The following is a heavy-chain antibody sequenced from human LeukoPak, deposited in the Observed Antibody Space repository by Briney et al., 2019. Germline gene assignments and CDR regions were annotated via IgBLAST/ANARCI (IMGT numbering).Heavy chain of an antibody. CDR2: ITSSSSYI. CDR1: GFTFSTYN. Sequence: GGSLRLSCAASGFTFSTYNMNWVRQAPGKGLEWVSSITSSSSYIYYADSVKGRFTISRDNAKNSLYLQMNSLRAEDTAVYYCARDGGGLWFGELLNYYYYYMDVWGKGTTVTISS. V-gene: IGHV3-21*01. J-gene: IGHJ6*03. D-gene: IGHD3-10*01. CDR3: ARDGGGLWFGELLNYYYYYMDV.